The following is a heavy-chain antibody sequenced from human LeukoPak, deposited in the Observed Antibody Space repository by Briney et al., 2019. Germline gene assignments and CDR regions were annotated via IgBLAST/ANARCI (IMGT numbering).Heavy chain of an antibody. D-gene: IGHD1-26*01. J-gene: IGHJ4*02. CDR3: ARSIVGVRKRNDY. Sequence: GASVKVSCKASGYTFSSYDIIWVRQASGQGLGWMGWMNPNSGHTGYAQKFQGRVTMTRSTSISTAYMELTSLTSEDSAVYYYARSIVGVRKRNDYWGQGTLVTVSS. V-gene: IGHV1-8*01. CDR1: GYTFSSYD. CDR2: MNPNSGHT.